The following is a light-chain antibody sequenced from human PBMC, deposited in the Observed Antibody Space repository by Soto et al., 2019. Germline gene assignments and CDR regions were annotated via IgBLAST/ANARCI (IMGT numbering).Light chain of an antibody. Sequence: QSALTQPASVSGSPGQSITISCTGTSSDVGGYNYVSWYQQHPGKAPKVMIYEVSNRPSGVSNRLSGSKSGNTASLTISGLQAEDEADYYCCSYTSSSTPYVFGTGTKLTVL. V-gene: IGLV2-14*01. CDR3: CSYTSSSTPYV. CDR2: EVS. CDR1: SSDVGGYNY. J-gene: IGLJ1*01.